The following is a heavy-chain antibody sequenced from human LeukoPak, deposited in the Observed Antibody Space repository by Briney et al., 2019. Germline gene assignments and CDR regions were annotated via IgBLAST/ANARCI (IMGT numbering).Heavy chain of an antibody. CDR3: AREGYGDYPGSFNWFDP. D-gene: IGHD4-17*01. CDR1: GYTFTSYS. V-gene: IGHV1-18*01. CDR2: ISAYNGNT. Sequence: ASVKVSCKASGYTFTSYSISWVRQAPGQGLEWMGWISAYNGNTNYAQKLQGRVTMTTDTSTSTAYMELRSLRSDDTAVYYCAREGYGDYPGSFNWFDPWGQGTLVTVSS. J-gene: IGHJ5*02.